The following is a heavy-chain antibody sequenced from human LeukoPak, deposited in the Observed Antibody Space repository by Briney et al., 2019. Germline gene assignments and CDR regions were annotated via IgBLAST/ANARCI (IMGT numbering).Heavy chain of an antibody. CDR2: ISSNGGST. CDR1: GFTFSSYA. V-gene: IGHV3-64*01. Sequence: GGFLRLSCAASGFTFSSYAMHWVRQAPGKGLEYVSAISSNGGSTYYANSVKGRFTISRDNSKNTLYLQMGSLRAEDMAVYYCARVLGDILTGFFDYWGQGTLVTVSS. J-gene: IGHJ4*02. D-gene: IGHD3-9*01. CDR3: ARVLGDILTGFFDY.